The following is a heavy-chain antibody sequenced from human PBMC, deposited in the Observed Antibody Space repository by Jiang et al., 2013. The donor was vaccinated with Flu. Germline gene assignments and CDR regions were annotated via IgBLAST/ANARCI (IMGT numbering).Heavy chain of an antibody. CDR1: GFSLSNARMG. V-gene: IGHV2-26*01. CDR2: IFSNDEK. CDR3: ARKYGDPVGNFFDY. D-gene: IGHD4-17*01. Sequence: KPTQTLTLTCTVSGFSLSNARMGVSWIRQPPGKALEWLAHIFSNDEKSYSTSLKSRLTISKDTSKSQVVLTMTNMDPVDTATYYCARKYGDPVGNFFDYWGQGTLVTVSS. J-gene: IGHJ4*02.